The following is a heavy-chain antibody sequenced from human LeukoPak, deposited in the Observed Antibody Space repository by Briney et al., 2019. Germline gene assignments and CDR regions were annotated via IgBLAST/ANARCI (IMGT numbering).Heavy chain of an antibody. Sequence: GGSLRLSCAASGFTFSSYAMSWVRQAPGKGLEWVSAISGSGGSTYYADSVKGRFTISRDNSKNTLYLQMNSLRAEDTAVYYCAKDGYSSGWYSPTGHYFDYWGQGALVTVSS. CDR1: GFTFSSYA. CDR2: ISGSGGST. D-gene: IGHD6-19*01. CDR3: AKDGYSSGWYSPTGHYFDY. V-gene: IGHV3-23*01. J-gene: IGHJ4*02.